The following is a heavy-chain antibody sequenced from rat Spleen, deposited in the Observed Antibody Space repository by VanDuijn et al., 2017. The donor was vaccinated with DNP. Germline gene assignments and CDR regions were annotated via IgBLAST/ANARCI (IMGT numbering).Heavy chain of an antibody. CDR1: GFAFSDYY. Sequence: EVQLVESGGGLVQPGGSLKLSCAASGFAFSDYYMAWVRRAPAKGLEWVAYIRYDGGSTSYGDSVKGRFTISRDNAKSTLYLQMNSLRSEDMATYFCVRPHHYAGSYPRYWGQGVMVTVSS. J-gene: IGHJ2*01. CDR3: VRPHHYAGSYPRY. CDR2: IRYDGGST. D-gene: IGHD1-12*02. V-gene: IGHV5-22*01.